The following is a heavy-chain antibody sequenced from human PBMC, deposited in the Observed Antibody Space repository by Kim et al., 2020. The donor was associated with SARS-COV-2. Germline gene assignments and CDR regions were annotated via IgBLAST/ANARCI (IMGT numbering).Heavy chain of an antibody. D-gene: IGHD4-17*01. CDR3: ARDGFRDGDLDY. Sequence: GGSLRLSCAASGFTFSSYSMNWVRQAPGKGLEWVSSISSSSSYIYYADSVKGRFTISRDNAKNSLYLQMNSLRAEDTAVYYCARDGFRDGDLDYWGQGTLVTVSS. CDR1: GFTFSSYS. CDR2: ISSSSSYI. J-gene: IGHJ4*02. V-gene: IGHV3-21*01.